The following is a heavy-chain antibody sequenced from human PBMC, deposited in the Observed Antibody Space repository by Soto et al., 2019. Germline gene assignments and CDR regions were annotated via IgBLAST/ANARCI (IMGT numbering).Heavy chain of an antibody. CDR1: GFTFSSSA. D-gene: IGHD3-10*01. Sequence: EVQLLESGGGLVQPGGSLRLSCAASGFTFSSSAMSWVRQAPGKGLEWVSAISGSGGNTYYADSVKGRFTISRDISKSTLYLQVNSLRAEDTAVYYCAKSRSGISRGYYWGLGTLVTVSS. V-gene: IGHV3-23*01. CDR2: ISGSGGNT. CDR3: AKSRSGISRGYY. J-gene: IGHJ4*02.